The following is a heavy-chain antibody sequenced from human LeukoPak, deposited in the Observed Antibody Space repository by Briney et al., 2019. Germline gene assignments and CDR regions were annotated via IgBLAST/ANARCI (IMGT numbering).Heavy chain of an antibody. CDR3: ARDGPAVAYDY. V-gene: IGHV3-7*01. Sequence: GGSLRLSCAASGFTLSHHYMSWVRQAPGKGLEWVAKISKDGSDKYYVGSVKGRFTISRDNAKNSLSLQMDSLRAEDTAVYHCARDGPAVAYDYWGQGTPVTVSS. D-gene: IGHD4-23*01. J-gene: IGHJ4*02. CDR1: GFTLSHHY. CDR2: ISKDGSDK.